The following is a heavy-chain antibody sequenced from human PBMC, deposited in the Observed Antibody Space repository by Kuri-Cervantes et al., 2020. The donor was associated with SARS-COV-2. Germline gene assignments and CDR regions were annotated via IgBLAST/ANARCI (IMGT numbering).Heavy chain of an antibody. V-gene: IGHV4-39*01. Sequence: SETLSLTCTVSGGSISSSSYYWGWIRQPPGKGLEWIGSIYYSGSTYYNPSLKSRVTISVDTSKNQFSLKLSSVTAADTAVYYCGRHHISRGNYYYYMDVWGKGTTVTVSS. CDR1: GGSISSSSYY. J-gene: IGHJ6*03. D-gene: IGHD2-21*01. CDR3: GRHHISRGNYYYYMDV. CDR2: IYYSGST.